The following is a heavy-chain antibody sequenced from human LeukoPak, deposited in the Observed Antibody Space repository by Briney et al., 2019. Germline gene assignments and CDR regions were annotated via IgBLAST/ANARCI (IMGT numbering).Heavy chain of an antibody. J-gene: IGHJ4*02. V-gene: IGHV1-69*13. D-gene: IGHD2-2*01. CDR1: GCTFSSYA. Sequence: SENLSCKASGCTFSSYAISWLRQAPGQGLEWMVGIIPIFGTANYAQKYPGRVTITAGESASTAYLAQSSLRSEDAAVYFCARGHCSSTSCFIDYWGQGTLVSVSS. CDR2: IIPIFGTA. CDR3: ARGHCSSTSCFIDY.